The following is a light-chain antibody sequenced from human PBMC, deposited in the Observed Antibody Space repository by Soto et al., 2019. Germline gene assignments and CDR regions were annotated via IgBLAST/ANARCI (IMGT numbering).Light chain of an antibody. CDR1: QRLSRYF. Sequence: EIVLTQSPSTLSLSPGDRATLSCRASQRLSRYFLAWYQQKPGQAPRLLIYDASNRATGVPDRFSGSGSGTDFTLTISRLESEDFAVYHCQQYEKSPLTFGGRITV. CDR2: DAS. CDR3: QQYEKSPLT. J-gene: IGKJ4*01. V-gene: IGKV3-20*01.